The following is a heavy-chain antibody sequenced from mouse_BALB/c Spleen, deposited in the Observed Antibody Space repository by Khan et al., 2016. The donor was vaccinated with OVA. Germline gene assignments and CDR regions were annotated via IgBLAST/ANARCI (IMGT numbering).Heavy chain of an antibody. Sequence: QVQLKQSGAELAKPGASVKMSCKASGYTFTNYWMHWVKQRPGQGLEWIGYINPSTGYTEYNQKFKDKATLTADKSSSTAYIQLTSLTSEDSALYYCVNHGSSSAWFTYWGQGTLVTGSA. D-gene: IGHD1-1*01. J-gene: IGHJ3*01. CDR2: INPSTGYT. CDR3: VNHGSSSAWFTY. CDR1: GYTFTNYW. V-gene: IGHV1-7*01.